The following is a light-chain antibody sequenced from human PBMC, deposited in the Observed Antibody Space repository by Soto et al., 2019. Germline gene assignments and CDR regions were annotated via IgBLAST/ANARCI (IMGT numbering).Light chain of an antibody. Sequence: NFMLTQPHSVSESPGKTVTISCTRSSGSIASNYVQWYQQRPGSAPTTVIYEDNQRPSGVPDRFSGSIDSSSNSASLTISGLKTEDEADYYCQSYYSSMVFGGGTKLTVL. CDR2: EDN. V-gene: IGLV6-57*04. J-gene: IGLJ2*01. CDR3: QSYYSSMV. CDR1: SGSIASNY.